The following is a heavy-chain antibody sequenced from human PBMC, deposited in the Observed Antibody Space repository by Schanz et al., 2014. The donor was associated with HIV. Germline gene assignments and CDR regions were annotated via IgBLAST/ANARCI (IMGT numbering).Heavy chain of an antibody. CDR1: RFTFSSYA. D-gene: IGHD1-26*01. CDR3: ARDPSGNYYRYHFDY. Sequence: EVQLLESGGDMVQPGGSLRLSCTASRFTFSSYAMHWVRQAPGEGLEWVSGISISGHSTYYADSVQGRFTISRDNAKNSLFLQMASLRDEDTAVYYCARDPSGNYYRYHFDYWGQGSLVTVSS. J-gene: IGHJ4*02. CDR2: ISISGHST. V-gene: IGHV3-48*02.